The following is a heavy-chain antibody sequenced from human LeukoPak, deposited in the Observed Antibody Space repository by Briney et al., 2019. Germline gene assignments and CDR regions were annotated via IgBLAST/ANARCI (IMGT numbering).Heavy chain of an antibody. Sequence: HGASVKVSCKASGYTFTGYYMHWVRQAPGQGLEWMGWINPKSGGTNYAEKFQGRVTMTRDTSISTAYMEVIRLRSDDTAVYYCARSPHILTGEKFEYWGQGTRVTVSS. J-gene: IGHJ4*02. V-gene: IGHV1-2*02. CDR2: INPKSGGT. CDR1: GYTFTGYY. CDR3: ARSPHILTGEKFEY. D-gene: IGHD3-9*01.